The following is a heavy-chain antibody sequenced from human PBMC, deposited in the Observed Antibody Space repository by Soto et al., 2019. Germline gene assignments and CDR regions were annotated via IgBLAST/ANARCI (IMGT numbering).Heavy chain of an antibody. CDR3: ARDMQGWGGY. V-gene: IGHV1-2*02. Sequence: VQLVQSGAEVKRPGASVKVSCKASGYTLTDYYLHWVRQAPGQGLEWVGWINPKSGDTNYAQKFQDRVTMTRDTSTSTAYMEVSRLTFDDTAVYYCARDMQGWGGYWGQGTLVTVSS. CDR2: INPKSGDT. CDR1: GYTLTDYY. J-gene: IGHJ4*02. D-gene: IGHD3-16*01.